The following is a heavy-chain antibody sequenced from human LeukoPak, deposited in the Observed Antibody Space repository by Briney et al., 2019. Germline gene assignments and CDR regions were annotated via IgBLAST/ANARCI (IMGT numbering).Heavy chain of an antibody. Sequence: PGGSLRLSCAASEFSVGSNYMTWVRQAPGKGLEWVSLIYSGGSTYYADSVKGRFTISRDNSKNTLYLQMNSLRAEDTAVYYCAKEDSSGYFDYWGQGTLVTVSS. D-gene: IGHD3-22*01. CDR3: AKEDSSGYFDY. V-gene: IGHV3-66*01. CDR1: EFSVGSNY. CDR2: IYSGGST. J-gene: IGHJ4*02.